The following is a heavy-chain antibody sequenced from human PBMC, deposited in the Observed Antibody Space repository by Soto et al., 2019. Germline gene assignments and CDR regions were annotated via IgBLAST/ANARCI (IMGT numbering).Heavy chain of an antibody. V-gene: IGHV4-4*02. D-gene: IGHD1-1*01. CDR1: GGSISSTNW. CDR2: IYHSGTT. J-gene: IGHJ4*02. CDR3: AFQATADFYY. Sequence: QVQLQESGPGLVKPSGTLSLTCAVSGGSISSTNWWTWVRQAPGRGLEWIGEIYHSGTTNYSPYLNTRVNIAVDKSTKNLYLTLLFVTAADIAVYSCAFQATADFYYWSKGILVSVSS.